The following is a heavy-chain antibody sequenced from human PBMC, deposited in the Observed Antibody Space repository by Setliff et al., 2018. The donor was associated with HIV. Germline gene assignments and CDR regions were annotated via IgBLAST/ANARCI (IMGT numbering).Heavy chain of an antibody. Sequence: KSSETLSLTCTVSGGSISSGYYWAWIRQSPGKGLDWIGSIHHSGTTYYNPSLKSRVTISVDTTTNQVSLQVNSVTAVDTAVYYCARVPHRVVGTTTLLYHFDYWGLGTLVTVSS. J-gene: IGHJ4*02. CDR3: ARVPHRVVGTTTLLYHFDY. D-gene: IGHD1-26*01. V-gene: IGHV4-38-2*02. CDR1: GGSISSGYY. CDR2: IHHSGTT.